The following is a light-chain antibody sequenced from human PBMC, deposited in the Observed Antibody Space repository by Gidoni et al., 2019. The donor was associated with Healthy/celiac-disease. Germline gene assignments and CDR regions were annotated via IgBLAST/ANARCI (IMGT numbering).Light chain of an antibody. V-gene: IGLV2-23*03. CDR3: CSYAGSSTFYVV. J-gene: IGLJ2*01. Sequence: QSALTQPASVSGSPGQSITIYCTGTSSDVGSYNLVSWYQQHPGKAPKLMIYEGSKRPPGVSNRFSGSKSGNTASLTISGLQAEDEADYYCCSYAGSSTFYVVFGGGTKLTVL. CDR2: EGS. CDR1: SSDVGSYNL.